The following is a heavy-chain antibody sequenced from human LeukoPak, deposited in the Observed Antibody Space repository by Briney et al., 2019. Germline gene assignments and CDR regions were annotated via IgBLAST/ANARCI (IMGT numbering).Heavy chain of an antibody. CDR3: ARDAMDEDMDDAFDI. V-gene: IGHV1-18*04. D-gene: IGHD2-2*01. Sequence: ASVKPSSKPSGYTFTIYGIIWVRHAPGHGLEWMGWISAYNGNTNYAQKLPGRVTMTTDTSTSTVYMEPRSLRSDDTAVYSCARDAMDEDMDDAFDIWGQGTMVTVSS. CDR1: GYTFTIYG. J-gene: IGHJ3*02. CDR2: ISAYNGNT.